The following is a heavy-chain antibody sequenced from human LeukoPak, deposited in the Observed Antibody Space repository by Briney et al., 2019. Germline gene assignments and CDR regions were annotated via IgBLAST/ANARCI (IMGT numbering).Heavy chain of an antibody. D-gene: IGHD6-13*01. CDR2: IWYNGSNK. CDR3: ASILYSSSWYYFDY. J-gene: IGHJ4*02. V-gene: IGHV3-33*08. Sequence: GGSLRLSCAASGFTVSSYGMHWVRQAPGKGLEWVAVIWYNGSNKYYADSVKGRFTISRDNSKNTLYLQMNSLRAEDTAVYYCASILYSSSWYYFDYWGQGTLVTVSS. CDR1: GFTVSSYG.